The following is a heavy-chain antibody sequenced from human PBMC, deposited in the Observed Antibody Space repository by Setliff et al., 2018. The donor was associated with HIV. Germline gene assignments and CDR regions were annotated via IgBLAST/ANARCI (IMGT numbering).Heavy chain of an antibody. CDR3: ARDLDYYYGMDV. CDR1: TFRNYN. CDR2: ISIGSGGAI. V-gene: IGHV3-48*03. Sequence: TFRNYNFNWVRQAPGRGLEWVSSISIGSGGAIDYADSVQGRFTISRDNSKNSLYLQMNSLRAEDTAVYYCARDLDYYYGMDVWGQGTTVTVSS. J-gene: IGHJ6*02.